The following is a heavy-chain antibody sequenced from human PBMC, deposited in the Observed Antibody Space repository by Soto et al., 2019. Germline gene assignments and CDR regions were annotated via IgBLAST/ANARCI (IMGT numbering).Heavy chain of an antibody. CDR3: AKSRDGYNRYYYYGMDV. CDR2: ISGSGGST. V-gene: IGHV3-23*01. J-gene: IGHJ6*02. D-gene: IGHD5-12*01. Sequence: PGGSLRLSCAASGFTFSSHAMSWVRQAPGKGLEWVSAISGSGGSTYYADSVKGRFTISRDNSKNTLYLQMNSLRAEDTAVYYCAKSRDGYNRYYYYGMDVWGQGTTVTVSS. CDR1: GFTFSSHA.